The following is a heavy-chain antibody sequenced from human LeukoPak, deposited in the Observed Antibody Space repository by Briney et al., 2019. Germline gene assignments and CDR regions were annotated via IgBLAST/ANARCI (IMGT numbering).Heavy chain of an antibody. CDR1: GGTVSSYA. CDR3: ARDPNQYCSGGSCYRWFDP. V-gene: IGHV1-69*06. CDR2: IIPIFGTA. D-gene: IGHD2-15*01. J-gene: IGHJ5*02. Sequence: ASVKVSCKASGGTVSSYAISWVRQAPGQGLEWMGGIIPIFGTANYAQKFQGRVTITADKSTSTAYMELSSLRSEDTAVYYCARDPNQYCSGGSCYRWFDPWGQGTLVTVSS.